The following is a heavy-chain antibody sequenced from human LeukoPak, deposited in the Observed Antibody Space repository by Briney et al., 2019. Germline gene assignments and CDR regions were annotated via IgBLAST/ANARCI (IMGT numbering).Heavy chain of an antibody. J-gene: IGHJ4*02. V-gene: IGHV3-21*01. CDR3: ATQGAAGGLD. CDR2: ISSSSYI. Sequence: PGGSLRLSCAASGFTFRTYNMNWVRQAPGKGLEWVSSISSSSYIYYADSVRGRFTISRDNAKNSLYLQMNSLRAEDTALYYCATQGAAGGLDWGQGTLVTVSS. D-gene: IGHD6-13*01. CDR1: GFTFRTYN.